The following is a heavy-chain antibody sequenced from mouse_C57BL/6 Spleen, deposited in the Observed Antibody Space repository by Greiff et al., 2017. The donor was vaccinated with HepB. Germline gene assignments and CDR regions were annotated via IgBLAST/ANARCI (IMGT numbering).Heavy chain of an antibody. CDR1: GFTFSDYG. V-gene: IGHV5-17*01. CDR3: ARRDSSGYGAMDY. D-gene: IGHD3-2*02. J-gene: IGHJ4*01. Sequence: EVKVVESGGGLVKPGGSLKLSCAASGFTFSDYGMHWVRQAPEKGLEWVAYISSGSSTIYYADTVKGRFTISRDNAKNTLFLQMTSLRSEDTAMYYCARRDSSGYGAMDYWGQGTSVTVSS. CDR2: ISSGSSTI.